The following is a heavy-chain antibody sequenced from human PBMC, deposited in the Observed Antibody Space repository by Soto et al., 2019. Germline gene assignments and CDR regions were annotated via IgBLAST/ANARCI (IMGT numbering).Heavy chain of an antibody. CDR2: VIPIFGTA. J-gene: IGHJ6*02. CDR1: GGTFSSYA. Sequence: QVQLVQSGAEVKKPGSSVKVSCKASGGTFSSYAISWVRQAPGQGLEWMGGVIPIFGTATYAQKFQGRVTITADESTSTAYMELSSLRSEDTAVYYCARDGEYSSASGAYYYGMDVWGQGTTVTVSS. CDR3: ARDGEYSSASGAYYYGMDV. D-gene: IGHD6-6*01. V-gene: IGHV1-69*01.